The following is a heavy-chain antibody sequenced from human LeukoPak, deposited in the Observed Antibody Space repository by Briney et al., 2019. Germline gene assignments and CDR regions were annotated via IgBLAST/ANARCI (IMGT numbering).Heavy chain of an antibody. CDR1: GYTFTSYG. Sequence: ASVKVSCKASGYTFTSYGISWVRQAPGQGLEWMGWISAYNGNTNYAQKLQGRVTMTTDTSTSTAYMELRSLRSDDTAVYYCARIRDSSSWYGPDWFDPWGQGTLVTVSS. D-gene: IGHD6-13*01. J-gene: IGHJ5*02. V-gene: IGHV1-18*01. CDR3: ARIRDSSSWYGPDWFDP. CDR2: ISAYNGNT.